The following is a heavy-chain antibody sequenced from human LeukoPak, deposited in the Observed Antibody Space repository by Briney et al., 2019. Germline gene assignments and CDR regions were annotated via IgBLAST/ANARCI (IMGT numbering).Heavy chain of an antibody. CDR2: ISSSSSYI. Sequence: GGSLRLSCAASGFTFSSYSMNWVRQAPGKGLEWVSSISSSSSYIYYADSVKGRFTISRDNAENSLYLQMNSLRVEDTAFYYCARDLAYSRLDYWGQGMLVTVSS. CDR1: GFTFSSYS. D-gene: IGHD5-18*01. J-gene: IGHJ4*02. CDR3: ARDLAYSRLDY. V-gene: IGHV3-21*01.